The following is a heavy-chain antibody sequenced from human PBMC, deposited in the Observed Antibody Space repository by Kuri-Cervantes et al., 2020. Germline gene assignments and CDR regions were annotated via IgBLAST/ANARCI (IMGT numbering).Heavy chain of an antibody. CDR3: AKGLVVRGVIDYYYGMDV. V-gene: IGHV3-9*01. CDR1: GFTFSSYS. CDR2: ISWNSGSI. Sequence: GGSLRLSCAASGFTFSSYSMNWVRQAPGKGLEWVSGISWNSGSIGYADSVKGRFTISRDNAKNSLYLQMNSLRAEDTALYYRAKGLVVRGVIDYYYGMDVWGQGTTVTVSS. D-gene: IGHD3-10*01. J-gene: IGHJ6*02.